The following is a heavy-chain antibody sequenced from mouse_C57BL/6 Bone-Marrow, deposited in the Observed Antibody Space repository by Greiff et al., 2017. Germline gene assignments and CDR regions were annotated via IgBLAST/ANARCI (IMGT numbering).Heavy chain of an antibody. CDR2: IDPEIGAT. CDR1: GFNIKDDY. CDR3: SSFDGNYFDF. D-gene: IGHD2-3*01. V-gene: IGHV14-4*01. Sequence: VQLQQSGAELVRPGASVKLSCTASGFNIKDDYIHWVKQRPEQGLEWIGWIDPEIGATEYASKFQGKATITSDTSSHTAYIQLSSLTSEDTAVYYCSSFDGNYFDFWGQGTPLTVAS. J-gene: IGHJ2*01.